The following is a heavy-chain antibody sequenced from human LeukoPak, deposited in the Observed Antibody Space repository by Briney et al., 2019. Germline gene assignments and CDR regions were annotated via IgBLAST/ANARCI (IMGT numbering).Heavy chain of an antibody. J-gene: IGHJ6*02. V-gene: IGHV1-46*01. CDR1: GYTFTSYY. CDR2: INPSGGSK. D-gene: IGHD3-10*01. Sequence: ASVKLSCKASGYTFTSYYMHWVRQAPGQGLEWMGIINPSGGSKNYAQKFEGRVIMTRDTSTGTVYMELSSLRSEDTAVYHCARDRAVLQWFGELRSAGMDVWGQGTTVTVSS. CDR3: ARDRAVLQWFGELRSAGMDV.